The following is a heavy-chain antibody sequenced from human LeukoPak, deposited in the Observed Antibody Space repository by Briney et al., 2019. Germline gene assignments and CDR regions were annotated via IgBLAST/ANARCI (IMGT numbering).Heavy chain of an antibody. D-gene: IGHD5-24*01. CDR2: IYYSGST. CDR1: GGSISSSSYY. CDR3: ARQTLRWLQLPSSFGD. V-gene: IGHV4-39*01. J-gene: IGHJ4*02. Sequence: KPSETLSLTCTASGGSISSSSYYWGWIRQPPGKGLEWIGSIYYSGSTYYNPSLKSRVTISVDTSKNQFSLKLSSVTAADTAVYYCARQTLRWLQLPSSFGDWGQGTLVTVSS.